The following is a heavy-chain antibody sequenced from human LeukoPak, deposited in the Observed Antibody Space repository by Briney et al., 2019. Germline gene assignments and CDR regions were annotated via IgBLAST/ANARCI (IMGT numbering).Heavy chain of an antibody. CDR3: ARASHDYGDYSHFDY. Sequence: SETLSLTCAVSGGSISSSNWWSWVRQPPGKGLEWIGEIYHSGSTNYNPSLKSRVTIAVDKSKNQFSLKLSSVTAADTAVYYCARASHDYGDYSHFDYWGQGPLVTVSS. CDR1: GGSISSSNW. CDR2: IYHSGST. V-gene: IGHV4-4*02. J-gene: IGHJ4*02. D-gene: IGHD4-17*01.